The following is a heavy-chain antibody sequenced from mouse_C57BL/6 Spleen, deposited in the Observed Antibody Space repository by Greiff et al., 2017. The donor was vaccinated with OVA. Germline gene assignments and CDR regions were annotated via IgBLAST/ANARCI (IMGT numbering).Heavy chain of an antibody. V-gene: IGHV1-62-2*01. Sequence: QVQLQQSGAELVKPGASVKLSCKASGYTFTEYTIHWVKKRSGQGLEWIGWFYPGSGSLKYNEKFKDEATLTASKYSSTVYMELKRVTSEDSSVYFCARHEDNGIAWFAYWGQGTLVTVSA. J-gene: IGHJ3*01. CDR3: ARHEDNGIAWFAY. CDR1: GYTFTEYT. D-gene: IGHD1-1*01. CDR2: FYPGSGSL.